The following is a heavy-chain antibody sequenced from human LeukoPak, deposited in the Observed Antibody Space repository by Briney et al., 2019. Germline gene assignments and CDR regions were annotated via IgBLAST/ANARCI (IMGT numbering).Heavy chain of an antibody. V-gene: IGHV4-59*08. J-gene: IGHJ4*02. CDR3: ARHVRSGYNFLDY. Sequence: SETLSLTCTVSGGSVSGYYWSWIRQPPGEGLEYIGYIHYSGTTNYSPSLQSRVTISVDASKNQFSLKLTSATAADTAVYYCARHVRSGYNFLDYWGQGNLVTVSS. D-gene: IGHD5-24*01. CDR1: GGSVSGYY. CDR2: IHYSGTT.